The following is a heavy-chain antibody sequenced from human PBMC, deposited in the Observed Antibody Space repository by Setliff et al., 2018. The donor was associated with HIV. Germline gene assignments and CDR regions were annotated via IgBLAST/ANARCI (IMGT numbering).Heavy chain of an antibody. CDR3: ARGRYGSGTYWGLYYYYYMDV. Sequence: ASVKVSCKASGYTFSTYAITWVRQAPGQGLEWMGGIIPLVTIANYAQEFQGRVRFTADKSTSTAYMELNSLRSDDTAVYYCARGRYGSGTYWGLYYYYYMDVGGKGTTVTVSS. CDR2: IIPLVTIA. V-gene: IGHV1-69*10. J-gene: IGHJ6*03. CDR1: GYTFSTYA. D-gene: IGHD3-10*01.